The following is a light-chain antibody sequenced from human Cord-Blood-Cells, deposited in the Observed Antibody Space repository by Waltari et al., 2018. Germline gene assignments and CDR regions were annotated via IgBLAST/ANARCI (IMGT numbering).Light chain of an antibody. J-gene: IGLJ3*02. CDR3: SSYTSSSSWV. Sequence: QSALTQPASVPGSPGQSITISCTGTRSDVGGYNHVSWYQQHPGKAPKLMIYDVSNRPSGVSNRFSGSKSGNTASLTISGLQAEDEADYYCSSYTSSSSWVFGGGTKLTVL. V-gene: IGLV2-14*03. CDR1: RSDVGGYNH. CDR2: DVS.